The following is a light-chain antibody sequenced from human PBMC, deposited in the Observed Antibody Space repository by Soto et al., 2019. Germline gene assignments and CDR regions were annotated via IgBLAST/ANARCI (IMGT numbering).Light chain of an antibody. CDR3: QQYGSSLT. CDR1: QSVSSSSY. CDR2: GAS. Sequence: EIVLTQSPGTPSLSPGERATLSSRDSQSVSSSSYLAWYQQKPGQAPRLLIYGASSRATGIPDRFSGSGSGTDFTLTISRLEPEDFAVYYCQQYGSSLTFGGGTKVEIK. J-gene: IGKJ4*01. V-gene: IGKV3-20*01.